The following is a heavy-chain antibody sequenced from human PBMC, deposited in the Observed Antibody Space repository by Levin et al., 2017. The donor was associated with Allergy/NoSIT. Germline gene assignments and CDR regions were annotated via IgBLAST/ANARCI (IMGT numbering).Heavy chain of an antibody. D-gene: IGHD2-15*01. J-gene: IGHJ6*02. CDR2: ISSSSSYI. Sequence: PGGSLRLSCAASGFTFSSYSMNWVRQAPGKGLEWVSSISSSSSYIYYADSVKGRFTISRDNAKNSLYLQMNSLRAEDTAVYYCARDAGGGGSWGYYYYGMDGWGQGTTVTVSS. CDR1: GFTFSSYS. V-gene: IGHV3-21*01. CDR3: ARDAGGGGSWGYYYYGMDG.